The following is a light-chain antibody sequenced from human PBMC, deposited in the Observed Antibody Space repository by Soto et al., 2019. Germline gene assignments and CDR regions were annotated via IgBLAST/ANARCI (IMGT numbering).Light chain of an antibody. CDR2: AAS. CDR3: QQSYNAPPT. CDR1: QSIRRS. Sequence: DIQMTQSPSSLSASLGDRVTITCRASQSIRRSLNWYQQKPGKAPTLLIYAASSLQSGVPSRFTGSGSGTDFTLTITSLEPEDFATYYCQQSYNAPPTFGPGTKVDI. J-gene: IGKJ3*01. V-gene: IGKV1-39*01.